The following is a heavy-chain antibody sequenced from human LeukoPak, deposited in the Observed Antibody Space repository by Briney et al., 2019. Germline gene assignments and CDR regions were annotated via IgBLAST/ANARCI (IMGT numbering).Heavy chain of an antibody. Sequence: GSLRLSCAASGFTFSSYWMSWVRQAPGKGLEWVANIKQDGSEKYYVDSVKGRFTISRDNAKNSLYLQMNSLRAEDTAVYYCARMRDYGDYELDYWGQGTLVTVSS. CDR2: IKQDGSEK. J-gene: IGHJ4*02. CDR3: ARMRDYGDYELDY. V-gene: IGHV3-7*01. CDR1: GFTFSSYW. D-gene: IGHD4-17*01.